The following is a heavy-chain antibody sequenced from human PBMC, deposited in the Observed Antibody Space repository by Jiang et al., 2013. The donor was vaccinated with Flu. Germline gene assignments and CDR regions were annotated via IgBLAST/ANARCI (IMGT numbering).Heavy chain of an antibody. V-gene: IGHV5-10-1*01. CDR3: ARDPAAGTYSHPAA. Sequence: DPSDSYTNYSPSFQGHVTISADKSISTAYLQWSSLKASDTAMYYCARDPAAGTYSHPAAWGQGTLVTVSS. D-gene: IGHD6-13*01. J-gene: IGHJ5*02. CDR2: DPSDSYT.